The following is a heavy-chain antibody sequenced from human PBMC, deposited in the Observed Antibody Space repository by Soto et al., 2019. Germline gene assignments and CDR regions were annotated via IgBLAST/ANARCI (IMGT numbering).Heavy chain of an antibody. Sequence: PGESLXISCKGSGYSFTSDLIAWVRQVPGKGLELMGVIYPGDSDIRYSPSFQGQVTISADKSISTAYLQWSSLKASDTAMYYCARTAAAGKYYYGMDVWGQGTTVTVSS. J-gene: IGHJ6*02. D-gene: IGHD6-13*01. V-gene: IGHV5-51*01. CDR2: IYPGDSDI. CDR3: ARTAAAGKYYYGMDV. CDR1: GYSFTSDL.